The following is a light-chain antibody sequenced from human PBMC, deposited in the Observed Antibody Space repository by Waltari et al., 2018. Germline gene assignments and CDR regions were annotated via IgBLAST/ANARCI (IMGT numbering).Light chain of an antibody. Sequence: EMVMTQSPATLSVSPGERATLSCRASQRVSSDLAWYQQNSGQAPRLLIYAASNRATGIPARFNGGGSGKEFTLTISSLQLEDFATYYCQQSYSAPKTFGQGTRVEIK. CDR1: QRVSSD. J-gene: IGKJ1*01. CDR2: AAS. V-gene: IGKV3-15*01. CDR3: QQSYSAPKT.